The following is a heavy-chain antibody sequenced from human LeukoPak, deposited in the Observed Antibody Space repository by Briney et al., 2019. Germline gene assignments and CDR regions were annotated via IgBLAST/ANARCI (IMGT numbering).Heavy chain of an antibody. CDR2: IDWDDDK. V-gene: IGHV2-70*01. D-gene: IGHD6-19*01. J-gene: IGHJ6*02. Sequence: SGPTLFNPTQTLTLTCTFSGFSLSTSGMCVSWIRQPPGKALEWLALIDWDDDKYYSTSLKTRLTISKDTSKNQVVLTMTNMDPVDTATYYCARIMGIAVAGTEDSIYYGMDVWGQGTTVTVSS. CDR3: ARIMGIAVAGTEDSIYYGMDV. CDR1: GFSLSTSGMC.